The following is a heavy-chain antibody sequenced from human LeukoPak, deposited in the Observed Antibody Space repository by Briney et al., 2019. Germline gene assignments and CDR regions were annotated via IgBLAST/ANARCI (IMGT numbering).Heavy chain of an antibody. Sequence: ASETLSLTCTVSGGSISSYYWSWIRQPPGKGLEWIGYIYYSGSTNYNPSLKSRVTTSVDTSKNQFSLKLSSVTAADTAVYYCARRKWELFDYWGQGTLVTVSS. CDR3: ARRKWELFDY. V-gene: IGHV4-59*08. CDR1: GGSISSYY. J-gene: IGHJ4*02. CDR2: IYYSGST. D-gene: IGHD1-26*01.